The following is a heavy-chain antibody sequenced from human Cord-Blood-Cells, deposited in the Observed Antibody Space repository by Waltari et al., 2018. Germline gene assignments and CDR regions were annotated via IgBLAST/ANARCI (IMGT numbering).Heavy chain of an antibody. CDR1: GGSISSYY. V-gene: IGHV4-59*01. J-gene: IGHJ5*02. CDR3: ARGYDFWSGYYQRGWFDP. Sequence: QVQLQESGPGLVKPSETLSLTCTVSGGSISSYYWSWIRQPPGKGLEWIGYIYYSGSPNCSPALKSRVTISVDTSKIQFSLKLISVTAADTAVYYCARGYDFWSGYYQRGWFDPWGQGTLVTVSS. CDR2: IYYSGSP. D-gene: IGHD3-3*01.